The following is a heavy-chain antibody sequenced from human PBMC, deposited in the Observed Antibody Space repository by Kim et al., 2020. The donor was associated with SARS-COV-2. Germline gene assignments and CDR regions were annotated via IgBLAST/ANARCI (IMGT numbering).Heavy chain of an antibody. CDR3: AKDHPSSGWPAFDS. J-gene: IGHJ4*02. CDR1: GFTFTSRD. CDR2: ITNGGNP. Sequence: GGSLRLSCVASGFTFTSRDMSWVRQIPGKGLEWVASITNGGNPYYADSVKGRFTVSRDITKATLYLQMNSLRAEDTALYYCAKDHPSSGWPAFDSWGQGTLVTVSS. V-gene: IGHV3-23*01. D-gene: IGHD6-19*01.